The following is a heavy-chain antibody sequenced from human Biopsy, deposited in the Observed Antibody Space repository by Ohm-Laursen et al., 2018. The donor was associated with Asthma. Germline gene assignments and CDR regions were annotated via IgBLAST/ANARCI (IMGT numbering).Heavy chain of an antibody. Sequence: VSSVMVSCKISGYSLTDLSMHWVRQAPGQGLEWMGGHDHEEGGTVNARRFQGRVTMTEDTSTDTAYMELSSLSSDDTAVYYCAPDFPKDYVRYNFQFWGQGTLVTVSS. J-gene: IGHJ4*02. CDR2: HDHEEGGT. CDR3: APDFPKDYVRYNFQF. D-gene: IGHD4-17*01. V-gene: IGHV1-24*01. CDR1: GYSLTDLS.